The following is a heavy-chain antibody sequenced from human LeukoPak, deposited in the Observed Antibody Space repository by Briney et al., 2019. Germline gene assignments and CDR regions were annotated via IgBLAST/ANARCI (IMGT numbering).Heavy chain of an antibody. D-gene: IGHD3-22*01. J-gene: IGHJ4*02. CDR1: GFTFSSYS. CDR3: ARNFHRRLYDSSGYYPY. Sequence: PGGSLRLSCAASGFTFSSYSMNWVRQAPGKGPECVSYISSSSTTIYYADSVKGRFTISRDNAKNSLYLQMNSLRAEDTAVYYCARNFHRRLYDSSGYYPYWGQGTLVTVSS. V-gene: IGHV3-48*01. CDR2: ISSSSTTI.